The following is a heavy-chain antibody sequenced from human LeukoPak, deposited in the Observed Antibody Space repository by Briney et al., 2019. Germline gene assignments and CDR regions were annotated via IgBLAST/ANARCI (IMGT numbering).Heavy chain of an antibody. CDR2: IYYSGST. D-gene: IGHD1-14*01. J-gene: IGHJ6*03. CDR1: GGSISSSSYY. CDR3: ARGTAGYYMDV. Sequence: ASETLSLTCTVSGGSISSSSYYWGWIRQPPGKGREWIGSIYYSGSTYYNPSLKSRVTISVDTSKNQFSLKLSSVTAADTAVYYCARGTAGYYMDVWGKGTTVTVSS. V-gene: IGHV4-39*01.